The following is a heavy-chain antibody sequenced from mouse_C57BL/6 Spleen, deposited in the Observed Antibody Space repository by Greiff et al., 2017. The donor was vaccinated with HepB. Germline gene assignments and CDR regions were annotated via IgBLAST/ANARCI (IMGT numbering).Heavy chain of an antibody. V-gene: IGHV1-26*01. CDR2: INPNNGGT. CDR3: ARGGTEGFDY. CDR1: GYTFTDYY. J-gene: IGHJ2*01. D-gene: IGHD3-3*01. Sequence: EVQLQQSGPELVKPGASVKISCKASGYTFTDYYMNWVKQSHGKSLEWIGDINPNNGGTSYNQKFKGKATLTVDKSSSTAYMELRSLTSEDSAVYYCARGGTEGFDYWGQGTTLTVSS.